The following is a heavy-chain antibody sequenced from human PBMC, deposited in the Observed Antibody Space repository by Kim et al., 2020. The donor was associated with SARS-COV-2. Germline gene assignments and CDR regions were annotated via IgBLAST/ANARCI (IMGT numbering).Heavy chain of an antibody. J-gene: IGHJ4*02. V-gene: IGHV4-30-2*01. CDR3: ARGRYFWSGYYYASQFDY. CDR1: GGSISSGGYS. D-gene: IGHD3-3*01. CDR2: IYHSGST. Sequence: SETLSLTCAVSGGSISSGGYSWGWIRQPPGKGLEWIGYIYHSGSTYYNPSLKSRVTISVDRSKNQFSLKLSSVTAADTAVYYCARGRYFWSGYYYASQFDYWGQGTLVTVSS.